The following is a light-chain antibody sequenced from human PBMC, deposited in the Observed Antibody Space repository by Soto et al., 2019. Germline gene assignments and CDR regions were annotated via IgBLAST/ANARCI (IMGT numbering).Light chain of an antibody. CDR2: TSS. V-gene: IGKV1-39*01. Sequence: DIQGTQFPSSMSASVGDTVTITCRASQSVGRFLNWYQQKVGGAPKLLIYTSSTSQYGVPSRFSGSGSGTEFTLTISSLQPEDFATYYCQQSHSPPHAFGQGTQLEIK. J-gene: IGKJ2*01. CDR3: QQSHSPPHA. CDR1: QSVGRF.